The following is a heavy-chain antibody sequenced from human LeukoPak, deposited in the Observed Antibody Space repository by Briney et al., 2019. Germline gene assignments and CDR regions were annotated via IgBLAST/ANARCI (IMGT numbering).Heavy chain of an antibody. J-gene: IGHJ5*02. D-gene: IGHD5-12*01. CDR2: IRSKAYGGTT. V-gene: IGHV3-49*05. CDR3: TRDGRRVATIRDWFDP. CDR1: GFTFGDYA. Sequence: NPGGSLRLSCTASGFTFGDYAMSWFRQAPGKGLEWVGFIRSKAYGGTTEYAASVKGRFTISRDDSKSIAYLQMNSLKTEDTAVYYCTRDGRRVATIRDWFDPWGQGTLVTVSS.